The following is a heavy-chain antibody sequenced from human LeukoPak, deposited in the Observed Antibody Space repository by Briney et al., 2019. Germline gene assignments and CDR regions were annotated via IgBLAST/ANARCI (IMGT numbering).Heavy chain of an antibody. J-gene: IGHJ4*02. CDR2: IYYSGST. CDR3: ARGRFRFFDY. CDR1: GGSISSYY. Sequence: PSETLSLTCTVSGGSISSYYWSWIRQPPGKGLEWIGYIYYSGSTNYKPSLKSRVTISVDTSKNQFSLKLSSVTAADTAVYYCARGRFRFFDYWGQGTLVTVSS. D-gene: IGHD3-3*01. V-gene: IGHV4-59*01.